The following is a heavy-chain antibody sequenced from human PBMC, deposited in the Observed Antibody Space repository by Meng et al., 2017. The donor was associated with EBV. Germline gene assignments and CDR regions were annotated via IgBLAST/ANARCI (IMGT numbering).Heavy chain of an antibody. J-gene: IGHJ4*02. CDR3: GSVAGRGDNPDY. Sequence: QVQLVQAAAAVKKPGPSMKVSCKPSGGPFRYYAISWVRQAPGQGLEGLGGFLPRLGAGNNSKTSHGSVEITADDSTRTHYMEKGSLRSADTAVFYCGSVAGRGDNPDYWGQGTLVTVSS. CDR2: FLPRLGAG. CDR1: GGPFRYYA. D-gene: IGHD3-10*01. V-gene: IGHV1-69*01.